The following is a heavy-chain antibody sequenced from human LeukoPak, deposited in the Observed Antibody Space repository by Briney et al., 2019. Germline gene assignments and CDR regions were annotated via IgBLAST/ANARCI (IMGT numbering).Heavy chain of an antibody. J-gene: IGHJ6*03. CDR1: GYTFTGYY. Sequence: ASVKVSCKASGYTFTGYYMHWVRQAPGQGLEWMGWINPNSGGTNYAQKFQGRVTMTRDTSISTAYMELSRLRSDDTAVYYCARGKRYSSSPVWGYYYYMDVWGKGTTVTVSS. CDR3: ARGKRYSSSPVWGYYYYMDV. D-gene: IGHD6-6*01. V-gene: IGHV1-2*02. CDR2: INPNSGGT.